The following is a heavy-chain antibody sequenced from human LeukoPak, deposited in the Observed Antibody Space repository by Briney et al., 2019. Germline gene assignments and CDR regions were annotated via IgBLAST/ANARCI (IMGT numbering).Heavy chain of an antibody. J-gene: IGHJ6*02. CDR2: IGSGGRSI. D-gene: IGHD5-18*01. CDR1: GGSISSYY. V-gene: IGHV3-11*04. CDR3: ARRLPYYGMDV. Sequence: LSLTCTVSGGSISSYYWSWIRQPPGKGLEWVSNIGSGGRSIYYADSVKGRFTISRDNAKNSLYLQMNSLRAESPPVYVRARRLPYYGMDVWGQGTTVTVSS.